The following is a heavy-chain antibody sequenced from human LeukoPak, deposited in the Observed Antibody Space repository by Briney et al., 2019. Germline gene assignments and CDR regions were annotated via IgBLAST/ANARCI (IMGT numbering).Heavy chain of an antibody. Sequence: GGSLRLSCAASGFIFSSYSMSWVRQAPGKGLEWVANIKKDGSEKYYVDSVKGRFTISRDNAKTSLYLQMNSLRAEDTAVYYCARDTLHFYMDVWGKGTTVTVSS. J-gene: IGHJ6*03. CDR2: IKKDGSEK. CDR1: GFIFSSYS. V-gene: IGHV3-7*01. CDR3: ARDTLHFYMDV. D-gene: IGHD3-3*02.